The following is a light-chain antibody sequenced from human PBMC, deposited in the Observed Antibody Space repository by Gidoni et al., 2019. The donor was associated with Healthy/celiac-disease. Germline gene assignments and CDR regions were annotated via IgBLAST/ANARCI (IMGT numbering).Light chain of an antibody. CDR2: GAS. CDR3: QQYNNWPPA. CDR1: QSVSSN. J-gene: IGKJ1*01. V-gene: IGKV3-15*01. Sequence: EIVMTKSPATLSVSPGERATLSCRASQSVSSNFAWYQQKPGQAPRLLIYGASTRAPGIPARFSCSGSGTEFTPTISSLQSEDFAVYYCQQYNNWPPAFGQXTKVEIK.